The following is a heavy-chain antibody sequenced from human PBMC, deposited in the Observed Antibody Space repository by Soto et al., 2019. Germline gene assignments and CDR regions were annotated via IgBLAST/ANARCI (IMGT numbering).Heavy chain of an antibody. CDR2: IIPILGIA. V-gene: IGHV1-69*08. Sequence: QVQLVQSGAEVKKPGSSVKVSCKASGGTFSSYTISWVRQAPGQGLEWMGRIIPILGIANYAQKFQGRVTIPADKSTSTAYMELRSLRSEDTAVYSCAREMVSGWPYYFDYWGQGTLVTVSS. CDR3: AREMVSGWPYYFDY. D-gene: IGHD6-19*01. CDR1: GGTFSSYT. J-gene: IGHJ4*02.